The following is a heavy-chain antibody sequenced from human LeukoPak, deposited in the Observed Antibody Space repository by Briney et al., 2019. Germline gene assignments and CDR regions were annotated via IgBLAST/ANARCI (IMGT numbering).Heavy chain of an antibody. CDR3: ARPSGDFWSGYHYYMDV. CDR2: INHSGST. J-gene: IGHJ6*03. Sequence: SETLSLTCAVYGGSFSGYYWSWIRQPPAKGLELIGEINHSGSTNYNPSLKSRFTISVDTSKNQFSLKLSSVTAADTAVYYCARPSGDFWSGYHYYMDVWGKGTTVTVSS. V-gene: IGHV4-34*01. D-gene: IGHD3-3*01. CDR1: GGSFSGYY.